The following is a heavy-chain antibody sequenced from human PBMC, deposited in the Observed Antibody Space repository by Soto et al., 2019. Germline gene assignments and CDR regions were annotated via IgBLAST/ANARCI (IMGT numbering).Heavy chain of an antibody. D-gene: IGHD2-2*02. Sequence: SEPLSLTCAVSGYSISSGDYWGWLRQPPGKGREWIGSIYHSGSTYYNPSLKSRVTISVDTSKNQFSLKLSSVTAADTAVYYCARVLECSSTSCYIFDYSPYWFDPWGQGTLVTVSS. CDR3: ARVLECSSTSCYIFDYSPYWFDP. CDR1: GYSISSGDY. V-gene: IGHV4-38-2*01. J-gene: IGHJ5*02. CDR2: IYHSGST.